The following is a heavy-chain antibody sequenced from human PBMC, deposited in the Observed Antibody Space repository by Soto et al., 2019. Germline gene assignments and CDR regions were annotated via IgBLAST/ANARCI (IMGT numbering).Heavy chain of an antibody. Sequence: QVQLQQWGAGLLKPSETLSLNCAVTGGSLSGYYWSWIRQPPGKGLEWIVEVKDGGHTNYSPSLRGLVTISSDTSNNQFSLRLNSVTAADTGVYYCARGQEGVVATHWDQGSLVTVSS. V-gene: IGHV4-34*01. CDR2: VKDGGHT. J-gene: IGHJ4*02. CDR3: ARGQEGVVATH. D-gene: IGHD5-12*01. CDR1: GGSLSGYY.